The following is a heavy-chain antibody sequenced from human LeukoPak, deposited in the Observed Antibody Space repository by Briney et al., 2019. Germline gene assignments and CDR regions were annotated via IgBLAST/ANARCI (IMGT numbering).Heavy chain of an antibody. V-gene: IGHV1-2*02. D-gene: IGHD3-22*01. J-gene: IGHJ4*02. Sequence: ASVKVSCKASGYTFTGYYMHWVRQAPGQGLEWMGWINPNSGGTNYAQKFQGRVTTTRDTSISTAYMELSRLRSDDAAVYYCATEGGADYYDSRAYDYWGQGTLVTVSS. CDR3: ATEGGADYYDSRAYDY. CDR1: GYTFTGYY. CDR2: INPNSGGT.